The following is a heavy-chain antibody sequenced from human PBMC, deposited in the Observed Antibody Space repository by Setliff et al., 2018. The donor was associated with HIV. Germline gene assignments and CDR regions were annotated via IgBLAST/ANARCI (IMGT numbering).Heavy chain of an antibody. Sequence: SETLSLTCAVSSYSISSGYYWGWIRQPPGKGLEWIGNIYHSGSTYYNPSLKSRVTISVDTSKNQFSLKLSSVTAADTAVYYCASEGFGVDHWGQGTLVTVSS. V-gene: IGHV4-38-2*01. D-gene: IGHD3-10*01. CDR1: SYSISSGYY. CDR2: IYHSGST. CDR3: ASEGFGVDH. J-gene: IGHJ5*02.